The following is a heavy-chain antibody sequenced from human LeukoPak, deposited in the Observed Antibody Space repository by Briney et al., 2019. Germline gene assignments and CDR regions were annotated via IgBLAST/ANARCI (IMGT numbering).Heavy chain of an antibody. V-gene: IGHV3-74*01. D-gene: IGHD5-18*01. CDR1: GFTFSSYW. Sequence: GGSLRLSCAASGFTFSSYWMHWVRQAPGQGLVWVSRINYDGSSTSYADSVKGRFTISRDNAKNTLYLQMNSLRAEDTAVYYCARGHTYGYGLDVWGQGTRVTVSS. CDR2: INYDGSST. CDR3: ARGHTYGYGLDV. J-gene: IGHJ6*02.